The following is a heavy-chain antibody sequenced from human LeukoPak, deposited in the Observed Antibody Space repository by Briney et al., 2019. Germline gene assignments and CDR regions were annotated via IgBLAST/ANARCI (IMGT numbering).Heavy chain of an antibody. CDR1: GFTFSTYW. CDR2: INSDGSNI. J-gene: IGHJ3*02. D-gene: IGHD5/OR15-5a*01. Sequence: GGSLRLSCAASGFTFSTYWMHWVRQTPGKGLVWVSRINSDGSNIGYADSVKGRFTISRDNAKNTLYLQMNSLRAEDTAVYYCANQPSTGQGAFDIWGQGTMVTVSS. V-gene: IGHV3-74*01. CDR3: ANQPSTGQGAFDI.